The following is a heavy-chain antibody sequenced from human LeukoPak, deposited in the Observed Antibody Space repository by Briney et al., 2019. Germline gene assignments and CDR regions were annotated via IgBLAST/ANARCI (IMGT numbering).Heavy chain of an antibody. CDR1: GYTFTGYY. Sequence: ASVKVSCKASGYTFTGYYMHWVRQAPGQGLEWMGWINPNSGGTNYAQKFQGRVTMTRDTSISTAYMELSRLRSDDTAVYYCARGQWDSSSWYRNYYFDYWGQGTLVTVSS. J-gene: IGHJ4*02. V-gene: IGHV1-2*02. CDR3: ARGQWDSSSWYRNYYFDY. D-gene: IGHD6-13*01. CDR2: INPNSGGT.